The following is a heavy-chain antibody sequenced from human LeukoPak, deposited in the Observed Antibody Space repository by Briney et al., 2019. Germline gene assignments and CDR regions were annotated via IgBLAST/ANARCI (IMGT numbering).Heavy chain of an antibody. CDR2: ISSSGSTI. J-gene: IGHJ4*02. V-gene: IGHV3-11*01. Sequence: MPGGSLGLSCAASGFTFSDYYMSWIRQAPGKGLEWVSYISSSGSTIYYADSVKGRFTISRDNAKNSLYLQMNSLRAEDTAVYYCARVAGYSGYDTYYFDYWGQGTLVTVSS. CDR3: ARVAGYSGYDTYYFDY. CDR1: GFTFSDYY. D-gene: IGHD5-12*01.